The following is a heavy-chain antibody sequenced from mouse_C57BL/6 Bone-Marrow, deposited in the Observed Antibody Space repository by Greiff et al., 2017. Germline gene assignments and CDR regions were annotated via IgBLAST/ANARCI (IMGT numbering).Heavy chain of an antibody. CDR3: ARATAQATWAMDY. Sequence: EVQLVESGGGLVKPGGSLKLSCAASGFTFSDYGMHWVRQAPEKGLEWVAYISSGSSTIYYADTVKGRFTIARDNAKNTLFLQMTSLRSEDTAMYYCARATAQATWAMDYWGQGTSVTVSS. D-gene: IGHD3-2*02. J-gene: IGHJ4*01. CDR1: GFTFSDYG. CDR2: ISSGSSTI. V-gene: IGHV5-17*01.